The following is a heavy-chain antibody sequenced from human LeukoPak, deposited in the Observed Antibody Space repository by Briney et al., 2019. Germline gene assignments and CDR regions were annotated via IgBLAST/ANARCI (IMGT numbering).Heavy chain of an antibody. Sequence: KSSETLSLTCTVSGGSISSSRYYWGWIRQPPGKGLGWIGSIYYSGSTYYNPSLKSRVTISVDTSKNQFSLKLSSVTAADTAVYYCARQGGYSYGLDAFDIWGKGTMVTVSS. CDR2: IYYSGST. CDR3: ARQGGYSYGLDAFDI. CDR1: GGSISSSRYY. J-gene: IGHJ3*02. V-gene: IGHV4-39*01. D-gene: IGHD5-18*01.